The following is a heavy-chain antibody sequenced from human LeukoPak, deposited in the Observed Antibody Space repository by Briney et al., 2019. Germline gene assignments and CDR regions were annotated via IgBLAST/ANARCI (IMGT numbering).Heavy chain of an antibody. V-gene: IGHV4-59*03. Sequence: SETLSLTCTVSAGSINRFYWNWIRQSPGKGLEWIGYIHHSGSTKYNPSLQSRVTMSMDTSRNQVSLKLSSVSAADSAVYSCATNTGSYFAWFDYWGQGTLVTVSS. D-gene: IGHD1-26*01. CDR1: AGSINRFY. CDR3: ATNTGSYFAWFDY. J-gene: IGHJ4*02. CDR2: IHHSGST.